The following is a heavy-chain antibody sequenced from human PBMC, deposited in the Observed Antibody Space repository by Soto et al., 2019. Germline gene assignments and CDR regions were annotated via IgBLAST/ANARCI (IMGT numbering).Heavy chain of an antibody. V-gene: IGHV4-39*01. Sequence: SETLSLTCTVYGGSLSTHDYYWGWIRQPPGRSLEWLGSVHYSGSTYDNPSLKSRVTISVDASKNQFSLRLTSVTAADTAVYYCAGQRFLEWSPNWFDPWGQGTLVTVSS. CDR3: AGQRFLEWSPNWFDP. J-gene: IGHJ5*02. D-gene: IGHD3-3*01. CDR1: GGSLSTHDYY. CDR2: VHYSGST.